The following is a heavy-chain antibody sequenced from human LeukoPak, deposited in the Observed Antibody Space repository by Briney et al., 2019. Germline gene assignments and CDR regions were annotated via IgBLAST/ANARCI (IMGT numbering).Heavy chain of an antibody. D-gene: IGHD6-6*01. Sequence: SETLSLTCTVSGGSISSYYWSWIRQPPGKGLEWIGYIYYSGSTNYNPSLKSRVTISVDTSKNQFSLKLSSVAAADTAVYYCARVIAARYYYYMDVWGKGTTVTVSS. CDR1: GGSISSYY. CDR2: IYYSGST. V-gene: IGHV4-59*01. CDR3: ARVIAARYYYYMDV. J-gene: IGHJ6*03.